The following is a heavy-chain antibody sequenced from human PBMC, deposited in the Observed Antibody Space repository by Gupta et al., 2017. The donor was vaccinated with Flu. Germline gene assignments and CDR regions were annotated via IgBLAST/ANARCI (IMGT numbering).Heavy chain of an antibody. Sequence: EVQLVESGGGLVQPGGSLRLSCSASEFTFSSYAMHWVRQAPGKGLEYVSAISSNGGSTYYADSVKGRFTISRDNSKNTLYLQMSSLRAEDTAVYYCVKDFNTSYYDFWSGSFDYWGQGTLVTVSS. CDR2: ISSNGGST. D-gene: IGHD3-3*01. CDR3: VKDFNTSYYDFWSGSFDY. V-gene: IGHV3-64D*06. CDR1: EFTFSSYA. J-gene: IGHJ4*02.